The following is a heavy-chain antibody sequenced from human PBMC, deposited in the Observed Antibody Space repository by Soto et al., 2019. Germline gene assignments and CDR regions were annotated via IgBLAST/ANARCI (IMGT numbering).Heavy chain of an antibody. CDR2: INHSGST. D-gene: IGHD3-3*01. CDR3: ASPGGSGYYRYYYGMDV. CDR1: GGSFSGYY. J-gene: IGHJ6*02. V-gene: IGHV4-34*01. Sequence: SETLSLTCAVYGGSFSGYYWSWIRQPPGKGLEWIGEINHSGSTNYNPSLKSRVTISVDTSKNQFSLKLSSVTAADTAVYYCASPGGSGYYRYYYGMDVWGQGTTVTVSS.